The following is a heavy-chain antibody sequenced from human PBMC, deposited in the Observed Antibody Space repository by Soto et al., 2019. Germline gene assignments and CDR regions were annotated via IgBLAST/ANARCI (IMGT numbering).Heavy chain of an antibody. J-gene: IGHJ3*02. D-gene: IGHD1-26*01. V-gene: IGHV1-46*01. CDR2: INPSGSSP. CDR3: ARDPISGSPLKGAFDI. CDR1: GYAFTSHY. Sequence: ASVKVSCKASGYAFTSHYMHWVRHAPGQGPEWMGIINPSGSSPSYAQKFQGRLTLTSDTSTSTVHMELNSLTSDDTAVYYCARDPISGSPLKGAFDIWGQGTLVTVSS.